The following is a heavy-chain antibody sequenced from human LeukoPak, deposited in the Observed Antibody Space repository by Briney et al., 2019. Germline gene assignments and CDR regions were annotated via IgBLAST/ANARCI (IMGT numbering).Heavy chain of an antibody. J-gene: IGHJ6*02. D-gene: IGHD3-10*01. CDR2: INHSGST. CDR1: GGSFSGYY. CDR3: ARDTWKAYFASGTYQTTYYGMDF. Sequence: PSETLSLTCAVYGGSFSGYYWSWIRQPPGKGLEWIREINHSGSTNYNPSLKSRVTISVDTSKTQFSLRLTSVTAADTAVYYCARDTWKAYFASGTYQTTYYGMDFWGQGTTVTVSS. V-gene: IGHV4-34*01.